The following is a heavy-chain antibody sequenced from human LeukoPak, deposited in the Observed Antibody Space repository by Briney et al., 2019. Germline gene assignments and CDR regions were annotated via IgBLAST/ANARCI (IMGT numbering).Heavy chain of an antibody. CDR1: GDSISSGGYS. CDR2: IHDSGST. D-gene: IGHD6-19*01. Sequence: SETLSLTCVVSGDSISSGGYSWSWIRQTPGKGLEWIAYIHDSGSTYNNPSLKSRLSISIDTSKNQFSLKLSSVTAADTAVYYCAGSSGWSYNFDYWGQGTLVTVSS. CDR3: AGSSGWSYNFDY. J-gene: IGHJ4*02. V-gene: IGHV4-30-4*07.